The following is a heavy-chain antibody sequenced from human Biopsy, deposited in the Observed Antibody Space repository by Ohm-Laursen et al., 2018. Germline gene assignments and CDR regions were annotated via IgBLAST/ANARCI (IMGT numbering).Heavy chain of an antibody. V-gene: IGHV1-69*10. CDR2: IIPIPNVA. Sequence: EASVKVSCKASGDSFTSYAIGWVRRAPGQGLEWMGGIIPIPNVATYAQKFQGRITITADESTSTAYMELTSLTSEDTAVYFCARHYYDSSGYNWFDPWGQGTLVIVSS. D-gene: IGHD3-22*01. CDR3: ARHYYDSSGYNWFDP. CDR1: GDSFTSYA. J-gene: IGHJ5*02.